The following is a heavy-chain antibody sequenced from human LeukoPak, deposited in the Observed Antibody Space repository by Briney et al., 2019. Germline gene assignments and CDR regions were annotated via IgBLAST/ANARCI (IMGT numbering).Heavy chain of an antibody. V-gene: IGHV4-59*01. CDR2: IHYSGST. Sequence: SGTLSLTCTVSGGSISRDYWSWIRQSPGKGLEWIGFIHYSGSTNYNPPLKSRVTISIDTSENQFSLKLSSVTAADTAVYYCAGDYYGSGNYYKHWGQGTLVTVSS. CDR1: GGSISRDY. J-gene: IGHJ4*02. D-gene: IGHD3-10*01. CDR3: AGDYYGSGNYYKH.